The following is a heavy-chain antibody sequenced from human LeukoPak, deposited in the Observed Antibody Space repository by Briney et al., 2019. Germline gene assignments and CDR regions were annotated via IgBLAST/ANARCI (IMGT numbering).Heavy chain of an antibody. CDR2: ISAYNGNT. CDR1: GYTFTSYG. Sequence: ASVKVSCKASGYTFTSYGISWVRQAPGQGLEWMGWISAYNGNTNYAQKLQGRVTMTTDTSTSTAYMELRSLRSDDTAVYYCASRGSISGRYDFDYWGQGTLVTVSS. V-gene: IGHV1-18*01. D-gene: IGHD1-26*01. J-gene: IGHJ4*02. CDR3: ASRGSISGRYDFDY.